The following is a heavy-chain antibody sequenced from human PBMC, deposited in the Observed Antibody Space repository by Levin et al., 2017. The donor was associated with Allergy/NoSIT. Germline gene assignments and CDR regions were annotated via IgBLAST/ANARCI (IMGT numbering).Heavy chain of an antibody. V-gene: IGHV4-34*01. Sequence: SETLSLTCAVYGGCFSGYYWSWIRQPPGKGLEWIGEINHSGNTNYNPSRKSRVTISVDTSKNQFSLKLSSVTAADTAVYYCVRGSFCSGGSCYSIWFDPWGQGTLVTVSS. D-gene: IGHD2-15*01. CDR2: INHSGNT. CDR3: VRGSFCSGGSCYSIWFDP. CDR1: GGCFSGYY. J-gene: IGHJ5*02.